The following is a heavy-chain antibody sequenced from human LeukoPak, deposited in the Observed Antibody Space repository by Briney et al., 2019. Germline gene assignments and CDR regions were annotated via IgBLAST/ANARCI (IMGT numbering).Heavy chain of an antibody. CDR1: GFTFRNYW. Sequence: PGESLRLSCAASGFTFRNYWMHWLGPAPGKGLVWFSSLEGDGSRTNYADSVKGRFTISRDNAENTLYLQMNSLRGEDTAVYCCARATSGTSYEYWGQGTLVTVSS. D-gene: IGHD3-10*01. CDR3: ARATSGTSYEY. V-gene: IGHV3-74*01. J-gene: IGHJ4*02. CDR2: LEGDGSRT.